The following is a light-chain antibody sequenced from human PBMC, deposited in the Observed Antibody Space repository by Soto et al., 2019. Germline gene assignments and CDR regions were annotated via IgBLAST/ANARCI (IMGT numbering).Light chain of an antibody. CDR1: GSNTGKNY. J-gene: IGLJ1*01. CDR3: GSWDSSLSAEV. CDR2: EDS. Sequence: QSVLTQPPSVSVAPGQKVTISCSGSGSNTGKNYVSWYQQLPGTAPKLLIYEDSRRPSGIPDRFSGSKSGTSATLGITGLQTGDEADYYCGSWDSSLSAEVFGTGTKVTVL. V-gene: IGLV1-51*02.